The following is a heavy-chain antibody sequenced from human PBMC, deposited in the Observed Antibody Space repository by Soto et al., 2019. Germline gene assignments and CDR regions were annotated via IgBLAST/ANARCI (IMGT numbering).Heavy chain of an antibody. CDR1: GYTFTGHY. V-gene: IGHV1-2*02. D-gene: IGHD3-10*01. CDR2: LKSDTGGT. J-gene: IGHJ6*02. Sequence: QVQLVQSGAEVKPPGASVKVSCKASGYTFTGHYMHWVRQVSGKRLEHLGWLKSDTGGTYYAPKFQGRVTFTRDTSTSTAYMGLKGLQSDDTAVYFCARDLCPLGSGTACPLYGLDIWGQGTTVVVS. CDR3: ARDLCPLGSGTACPLYGLDI.